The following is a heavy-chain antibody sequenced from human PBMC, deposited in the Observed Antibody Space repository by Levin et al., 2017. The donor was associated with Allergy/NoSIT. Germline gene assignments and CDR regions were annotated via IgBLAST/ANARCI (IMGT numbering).Heavy chain of an antibody. J-gene: IGHJ6*03. CDR3: TTDIGSGSYSYYYYYMDV. Sequence: GGSLRLSCAASGFTFSNAWMSWVRQAPGKGLEWVGRIKSKTDGGTTDYAAPVKGRFTISRDDSKNTLYLQMNSLKTEDTAVYYCTTDIGSGSYSYYYYYMDVWGKGTTVTVSS. CDR1: GFTFSNAW. D-gene: IGHD3-10*01. V-gene: IGHV3-15*01. CDR2: IKSKTDGGTT.